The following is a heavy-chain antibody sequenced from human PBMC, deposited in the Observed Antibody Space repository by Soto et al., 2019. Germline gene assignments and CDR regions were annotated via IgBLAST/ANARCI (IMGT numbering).Heavy chain of an antibody. Sequence: SVKVSCKASGGTFSSYAISWVRQAPGQGLEWMGGIIPIFGTANYAQKFQGRVTITADESTSTAYMELSSLRSEDTAVYYCAGGIRYSSSWYLGGFDYWGQGTLVTVSS. CDR3: AGGIRYSSSWYLGGFDY. D-gene: IGHD6-13*01. J-gene: IGHJ4*02. CDR1: GGTFSSYA. CDR2: IIPIFGTA. V-gene: IGHV1-69*13.